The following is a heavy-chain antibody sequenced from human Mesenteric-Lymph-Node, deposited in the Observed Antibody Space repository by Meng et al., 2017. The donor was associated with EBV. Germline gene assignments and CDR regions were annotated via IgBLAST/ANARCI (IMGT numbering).Heavy chain of an antibody. V-gene: IGHV1-18*01. Sequence: VRLGESGAEGKKPGASLKVSCKASGYSFSSYGISWVRQAPGQGLEWMGWISAYNGNINYAQKFQGRVTMTTDTSTSTAYMELRSLRSDDTAVYYCATDTGRVINNLFDPWGQGTLVTVSS. CDR2: ISAYNGNI. CDR3: ATDTGRVINNLFDP. CDR1: GYSFSSYG. J-gene: IGHJ5*02. D-gene: IGHD3-22*01.